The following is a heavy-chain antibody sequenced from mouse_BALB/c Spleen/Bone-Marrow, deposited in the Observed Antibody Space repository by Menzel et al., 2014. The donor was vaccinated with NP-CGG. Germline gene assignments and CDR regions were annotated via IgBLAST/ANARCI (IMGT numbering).Heavy chain of an antibody. Sequence: QVQLQQSGAELVRPGASVTLSCKASGYTFTDYDMHWVKQTPVHGLEWIGAIDPETGGTAYNQKFKGKATLTADKSSSTAYMELRSLTSEDSAVYYCTIGGNFITTVVVDFDYWGQGTTLTVSS. CDR3: TIGGNFITTVVVDFDY. CDR2: IDPETGGT. CDR1: GYTFTDYD. D-gene: IGHD1-1*01. J-gene: IGHJ2*01. V-gene: IGHV1-15*01.